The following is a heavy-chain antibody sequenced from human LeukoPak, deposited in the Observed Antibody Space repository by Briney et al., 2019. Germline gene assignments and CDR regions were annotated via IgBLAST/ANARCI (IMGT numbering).Heavy chain of an antibody. CDR3: AKFRESSSYYYGMDV. Sequence: QPGRSLRLSCAASGFTFSSYGMHWVRQAPGKGLEWVAVISYDGSNKYYADSVKGRFTISRDNSKNTLYLQMNSLRAEDTAVYYCAKFRESSSYYYGMDVWGQGTTVTVSS. CDR1: GFTFSSYG. CDR2: ISYDGSNK. V-gene: IGHV3-30*18. D-gene: IGHD3-10*01. J-gene: IGHJ6*02.